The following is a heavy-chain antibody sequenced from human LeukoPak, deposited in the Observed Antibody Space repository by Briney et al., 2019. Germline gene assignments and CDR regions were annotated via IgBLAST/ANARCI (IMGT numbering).Heavy chain of an antibody. CDR1: GSTFSSYG. J-gene: IGHJ4*02. Sequence: GGSLRLSCAASGSTFSSYGMSWVRQAPGKGLEWVSAISGSGGSTYYADSVKGRFTISRDNSKNTLYLQMNSLRAEDTAVYYCAKWSELRYFDWLLNNYFDYWGQGTLVTVSS. CDR2: ISGSGGST. D-gene: IGHD3-9*01. CDR3: AKWSELRYFDWLLNNYFDY. V-gene: IGHV3-23*01.